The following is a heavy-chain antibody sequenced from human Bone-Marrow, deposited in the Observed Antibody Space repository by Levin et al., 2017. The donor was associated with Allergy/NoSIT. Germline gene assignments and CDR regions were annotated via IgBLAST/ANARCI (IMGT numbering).Heavy chain of an antibody. CDR1: GYNFPNYW. Sequence: KVSCRGSGYNFPNYWISWVRQMPGKGLEWMGRIDPSDSYTNYSPSFQGHVTMSADKSISTAYLQWSSLKASDTAMYYCARLFKAYGSGSYYLKYFDPWGQGTLVTVSS. J-gene: IGHJ5*02. CDR2: IDPSDSYT. D-gene: IGHD3-10*01. V-gene: IGHV5-10-1*01. CDR3: ARLFKAYGSGSYYLKYFDP.